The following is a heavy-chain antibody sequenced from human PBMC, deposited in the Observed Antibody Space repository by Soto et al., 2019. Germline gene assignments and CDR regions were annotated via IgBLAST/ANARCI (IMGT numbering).Heavy chain of an antibody. CDR2: IIPIFGTA. J-gene: IGHJ6*02. D-gene: IGHD3-3*01. CDR3: ARXSPPGAPWSGPLHGMDV. CDR1: GGTFSSCA. Sequence: SVKVSCKASGGTFSSCANCWVRQGPGQGLEWMGEIIPIFGTANYAQKFQGRVTITADESTSTAYMELSSLRSEDTAVYYCARXSPPGAPWSGPLHGMDVWGQGTTVTVSS. V-gene: IGHV1-69*13.